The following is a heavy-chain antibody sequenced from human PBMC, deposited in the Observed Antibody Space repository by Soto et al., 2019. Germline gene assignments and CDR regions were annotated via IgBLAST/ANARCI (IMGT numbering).Heavy chain of an antibody. Sequence: GGSLRLSCVVSGFTFNNYGINWVRQAPGKGLEWVSSVSKSGYTYYSDSVKGRFTISRDNAKNSVSLQMNTLRAEDTAVCYCAREDSIIIPAVPDFWGQGTLVTVSS. CDR3: AREDSIIIPAVPDF. D-gene: IGHD2-2*01. CDR1: GFTFNNYG. V-gene: IGHV3-21*01. CDR2: VSKSGYT. J-gene: IGHJ4*02.